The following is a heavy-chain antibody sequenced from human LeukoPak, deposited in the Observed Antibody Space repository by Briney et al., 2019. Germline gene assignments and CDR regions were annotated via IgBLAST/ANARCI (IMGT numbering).Heavy chain of an antibody. CDR2: ISSSSSYI. CDR1: GFTFSSYS. J-gene: IGHJ5*02. Sequence: PGGSLRLSCAASGFTFSSYSMNWVRQAPGKGLEWVSSISSSSSYIYYADSVKGRFTVSRDNAKNSLYLQMNSLRAEDTAVYYCARDYSSSFCFDPWGQGTLVTVSS. V-gene: IGHV3-21*01. CDR3: ARDYSSSFCFDP. D-gene: IGHD6-13*01.